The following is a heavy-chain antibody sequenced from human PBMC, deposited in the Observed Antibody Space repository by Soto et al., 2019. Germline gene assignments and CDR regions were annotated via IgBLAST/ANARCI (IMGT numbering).Heavy chain of an antibody. CDR3: ARLVYDSRLNYMYFDF. CDR1: GVSISSGNW. CDR2: IFHDGTA. D-gene: IGHD2-8*01. J-gene: IGHJ4*02. Sequence: KASETLSLTCAVSGVSISSGNWWTWVRQTPQRGLESIGEIFHDGTANYYPSFERRVAISVDTSKNQFCLKLTSVTAADTAIYFCARLVYDSRLNYMYFDFWGQGALVTVSS. V-gene: IGHV4-4*02.